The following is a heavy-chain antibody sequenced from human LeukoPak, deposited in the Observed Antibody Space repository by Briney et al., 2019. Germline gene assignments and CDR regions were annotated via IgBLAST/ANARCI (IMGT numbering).Heavy chain of an antibody. Sequence: GGSLRLSCAASGFTFGSYSMNWVRQAPGKGLEWVSSISSSSSYIYYADSVKGRFTISRDNAKNTLYLQMNSLRAEDTAVYYCAKDLAAAGKSYWGQGTLVTVSS. CDR3: AKDLAAAGKSY. V-gene: IGHV3-21*01. D-gene: IGHD6-13*01. CDR2: ISSSSSYI. J-gene: IGHJ4*02. CDR1: GFTFGSYS.